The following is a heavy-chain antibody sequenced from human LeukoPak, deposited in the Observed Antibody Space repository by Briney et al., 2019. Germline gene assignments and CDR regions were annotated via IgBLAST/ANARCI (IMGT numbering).Heavy chain of an antibody. CDR2: IRSKANSYAT. J-gene: IGHJ3*02. CDR1: GFTFSGSA. V-gene: IGHV3-73*01. CDR3: TRRITIFGVVILFDI. D-gene: IGHD3-3*01. Sequence: GGSLRLSCAASGFTFSGSAMHWVRQASGKGLEWVGRIRSKANSYATAYAASVKGRFTISRDDSKNTAYLQMNSLKTEDTAVYYCTRRITIFGVVILFDIWGQGTMVTVSS.